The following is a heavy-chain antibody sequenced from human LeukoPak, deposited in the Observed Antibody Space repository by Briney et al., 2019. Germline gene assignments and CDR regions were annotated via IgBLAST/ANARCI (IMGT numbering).Heavy chain of an antibody. J-gene: IGHJ4*02. Sequence: PGGSLRLSCAASGFTFSSYWMSWFRQAPGKGLEWVGRMRSKPEGGTTDYNEPVNGRFTISRDESRSMLYLQMNSLKTEDTAIYYCATGGHYGGSWGQGTLVIVSS. CDR3: ATGGHYGGS. V-gene: IGHV3-15*01. CDR2: MRSKPEGGTT. D-gene: IGHD3-16*01. CDR1: GFTFSSYW.